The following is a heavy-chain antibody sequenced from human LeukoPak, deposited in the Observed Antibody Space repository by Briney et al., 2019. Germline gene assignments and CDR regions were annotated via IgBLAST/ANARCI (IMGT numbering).Heavy chain of an antibody. CDR2: ISSSGSTM. V-gene: IGHV3-11*04. J-gene: IGHJ4*02. D-gene: IGHD1-26*01. Sequence: GGSLRLSCAASGITFSDYYMGWIRQAPGKGLEWVSYISSSGSTMYYADSVKGRFTISRDNAKNSLSLQMNSLRAEDTAVYCCATESGSYSGTCFDYWGQGTLVTVSS. CDR1: GITFSDYY. CDR3: ATESGSYSGTCFDY.